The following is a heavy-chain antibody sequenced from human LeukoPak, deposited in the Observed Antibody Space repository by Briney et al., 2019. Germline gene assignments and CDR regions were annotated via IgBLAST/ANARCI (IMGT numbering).Heavy chain of an antibody. V-gene: IGHV3-30-3*01. CDR3: ARTTGYSSGWDHYYDYGLDV. CDR1: GFTFSSSA. Sequence: GGSLRLSCAASGFTFSSSAIHWVRQAPGKGLGWVAVISNDGNNKYYADAVKGRFTISRDNSKNTLSLQMNSLRAEDTAVYYCARTTGYSSGWDHYYDYGLDVWGQGTTVTVSS. D-gene: IGHD6-25*01. CDR2: ISNDGNNK. J-gene: IGHJ6*02.